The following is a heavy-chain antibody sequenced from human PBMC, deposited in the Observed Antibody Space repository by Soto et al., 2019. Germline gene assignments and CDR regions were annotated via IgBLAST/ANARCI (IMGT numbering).Heavy chain of an antibody. CDR2: INHSGST. J-gene: IGHJ6*03. V-gene: IGHV4-34*01. Sequence: SETLSLTCAVYGGSFSGYYWSWIRQPPGKGLEWIGEINHSGSTNYNPSLKSRVTISVDTSKNQFSLKLSSVTAADTAVYYCARGPTLSRGPSKYYYYYYMDVWGKGTTVTVSS. D-gene: IGHD3-10*01. CDR3: ARGPTLSRGPSKYYYYYYMDV. CDR1: GGSFSGYY.